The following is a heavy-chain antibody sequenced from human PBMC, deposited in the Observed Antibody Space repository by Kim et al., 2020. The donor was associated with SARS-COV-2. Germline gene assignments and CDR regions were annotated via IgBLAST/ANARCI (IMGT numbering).Heavy chain of an antibody. D-gene: IGHD3-22*01. CDR2: IKSKTDGGTT. Sequence: GGSLRLSCAASGFTFSNAWMSWVRQAPGKGLEWVGRIKSKTDGGTTDYAAPVKGRFTISRDDPKNTLYLQMNSLKTEDTAVYYCTTDLHYYDSSGRTMYYFDYWGQGTLVTVSS. V-gene: IGHV3-15*01. J-gene: IGHJ4*02. CDR3: TTDLHYYDSSGRTMYYFDY. CDR1: GFTFSNAW.